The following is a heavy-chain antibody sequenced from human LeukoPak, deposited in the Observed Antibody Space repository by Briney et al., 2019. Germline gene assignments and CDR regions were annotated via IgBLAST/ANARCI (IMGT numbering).Heavy chain of an antibody. V-gene: IGHV4-39*01. CDR2: VYHSGST. CDR3: ARQRAGGTWAFDY. D-gene: IGHD1-26*01. J-gene: IGHJ4*02. Sequence: SETLSLTCTVSRGSISSRRDYWWAWIRQPPGQGLKWIGSVYHSGSTYSNPSLKSRLTISVDTSKDQFSLNLTSVTVADTAVYYCARQRAGGTWAFDYWGQGTLLTVSS. CDR1: RGSISSRRDY.